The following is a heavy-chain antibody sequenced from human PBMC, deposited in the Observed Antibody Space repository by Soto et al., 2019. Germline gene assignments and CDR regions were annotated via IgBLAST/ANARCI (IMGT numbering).Heavy chain of an antibody. CDR1: GFSFSANT. Sequence: DVQLLESGGDLVQPGGSLRLSCATSGFSFSANTMAWVRQAPGKGLEWVSEILTSGDTFYAESVKGRFTISRDNSKNTLYLQMNSLRVGDTALYYCAKDRHPDGVWTFDSWGQGTLVTVSS. CDR3: AKDRHPDGVWTFDS. J-gene: IGHJ4*02. V-gene: IGHV3-23*01. CDR2: ILTSGDT. D-gene: IGHD2-8*01.